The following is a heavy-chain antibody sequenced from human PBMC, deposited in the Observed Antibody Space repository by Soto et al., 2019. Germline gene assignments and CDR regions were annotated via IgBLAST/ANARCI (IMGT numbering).Heavy chain of an antibody. CDR2: INAGNGNT. Sequence: ASVKVSCKASGYTFTSYAMHWVRQAPGQRLEWMGWINAGNGNTKYSQKFQGRVTITRDTSASTAYMELSSLRSEDTAVYYCARLLNYYFWSTTPGSFDIWGQGTMVTVSS. D-gene: IGHD3-3*01. V-gene: IGHV1-3*01. CDR1: GYTFTSYA. CDR3: ARLLNYYFWSTTPGSFDI. J-gene: IGHJ3*02.